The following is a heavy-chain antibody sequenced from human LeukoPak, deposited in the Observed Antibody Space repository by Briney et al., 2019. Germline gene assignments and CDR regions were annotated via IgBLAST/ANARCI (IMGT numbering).Heavy chain of an antibody. V-gene: IGHV4-59*01. J-gene: IGHJ4*02. D-gene: IGHD3-22*01. CDR2: NYDSRSP. Sequence: SESLSPTCTVSAGSLSSYYWGWIRQPPGKGLAWNGYNYDSRSPKYNLPLKSRVTISIATSTNQLSLNLSSVTAADTAFYYCARAGYYYDSSSYYSFDSWGQGTLVTVSS. CDR1: AGSLSSYY. CDR3: ARAGYYYDSSSYYSFDS.